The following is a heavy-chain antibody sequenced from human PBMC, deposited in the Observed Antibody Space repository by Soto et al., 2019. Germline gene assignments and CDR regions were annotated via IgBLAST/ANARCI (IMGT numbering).Heavy chain of an antibody. V-gene: IGHV1-3*01. J-gene: IGHJ4*02. D-gene: IGHD5-18*01. CDR2: INAGNGNT. CDR1: GYTFTRYA. CDR3: ARDLVDAAMAPDY. Sequence: GASVKVSCKASGYTFTRYAIHWVRQAPGQRLEWMGWINAGNGNTKYSQKLQGRITITRDTSANTVYMELSSLRSEDTAVYYCARDLVDAAMAPDYWGQGTLVTVSS.